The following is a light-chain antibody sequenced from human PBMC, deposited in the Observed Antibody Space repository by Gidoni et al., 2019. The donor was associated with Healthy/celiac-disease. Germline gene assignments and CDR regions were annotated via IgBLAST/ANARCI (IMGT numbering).Light chain of an antibody. CDR2: EVS. V-gene: IGLV2-14*01. CDR1: SSDVGGYNY. J-gene: IGLJ2*01. CDR3: SSYTSSSTPCVV. Sequence: QSALSQPASVSGSPGQSITISCTGTSSDVGGYNYVSWYQQHPGKAPKLMIYEVSNRPSGVSNRFTGSKSGNTASLTISGIQAEDEADYYCSSYTSSSTPCVVFGGGTKLTVL.